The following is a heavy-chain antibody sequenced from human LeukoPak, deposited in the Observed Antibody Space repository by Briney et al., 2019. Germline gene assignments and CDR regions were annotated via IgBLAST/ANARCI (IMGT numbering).Heavy chain of an antibody. D-gene: IGHD3-3*01. Sequence: PSETLSLTCTVSGGSISSGSYYWSWIRQPAGKGLEWIGRIYTSGSTNYNPSLKSRVTISVDTSKNLFSLKLSSVTAADTAVYYCAREDYDFWSGYYIGFDPWGQGTLVTVSS. CDR1: GGSISSGSYY. V-gene: IGHV4-61*02. J-gene: IGHJ5*02. CDR2: IYTSGST. CDR3: AREDYDFWSGYYIGFDP.